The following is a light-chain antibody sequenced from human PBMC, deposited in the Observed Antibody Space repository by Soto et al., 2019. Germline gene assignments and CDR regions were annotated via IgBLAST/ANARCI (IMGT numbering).Light chain of an antibody. CDR3: SSYTSSSTLGV. J-gene: IGLJ1*01. Sequence: QSALTQPASVSGSPGQSITISCTGTSSDVGAYNYVSWYQQHPGKAPKLMIYEVSNRPSGVSNRFSGSKSGNTASLTISGLQAEYEADYYCSSYTSSSTLGVFGTGTQLTVL. CDR2: EVS. CDR1: SSDVGAYNY. V-gene: IGLV2-14*01.